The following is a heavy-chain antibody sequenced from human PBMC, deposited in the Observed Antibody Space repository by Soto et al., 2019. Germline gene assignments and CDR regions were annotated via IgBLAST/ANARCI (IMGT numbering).Heavy chain of an antibody. CDR2: ISISSSYI. V-gene: IGHV3-21*01. Sequence: GRSLRLSCAASGLPFSIYRMNLVLQSPEPELEWVSSISISSSYIYYADSVKGRFTISRDNAKNSLYLQMKSLRAEETAVYYFAREQYAGSGRPTEYNCRDVWYQGSSGTVAS. J-gene: IGHJ6*02. D-gene: IGHD1-1*01. CDR3: AREQYAGSGRPTEYNCRDV. CDR1: GLPFSIYR.